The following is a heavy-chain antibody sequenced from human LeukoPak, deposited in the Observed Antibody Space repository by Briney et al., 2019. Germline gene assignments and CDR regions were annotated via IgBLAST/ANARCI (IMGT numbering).Heavy chain of an antibody. CDR3: AREYDFWSGYYTD. CDR2: IYTSGST. V-gene: IGHV4-4*07. D-gene: IGHD3-3*01. Sequence: SETLSLTCTVSGGSISSYYWSWVRQPAGKGLEWVGRIYTSGSTNYNPSLKSRVTMSVDTSKNQFSLKLSSVTAADTAVYYCAREYDFWSGYYTDWGQGTLVTVSS. CDR1: GGSISSYY. J-gene: IGHJ4*02.